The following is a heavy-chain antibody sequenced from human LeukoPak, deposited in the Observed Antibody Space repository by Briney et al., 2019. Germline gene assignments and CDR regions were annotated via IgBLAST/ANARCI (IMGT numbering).Heavy chain of an antibody. V-gene: IGHV3-23*01. CDR1: GFTFSSYA. J-gene: IGHJ4*02. Sequence: PGGSLGLSCAASGFTFSSYAMSWVRQAPGKGLEWVSAISGSGGSTYYADSVKGRFTISRDNSKNTLYLQMNSLRAEDTAVYYCAKDEYSSSSGVQDYWGQGTLVTVSS. CDR2: ISGSGGST. D-gene: IGHD6-6*01. CDR3: AKDEYSSSSGVQDY.